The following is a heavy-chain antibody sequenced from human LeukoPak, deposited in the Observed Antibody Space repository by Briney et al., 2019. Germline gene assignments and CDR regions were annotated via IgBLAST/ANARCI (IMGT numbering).Heavy chain of an antibody. V-gene: IGHV4-34*01. J-gene: IGHJ6*02. CDR3: ALLRGILGAYGMDV. Sequence: SETLSLTCAVYGGSFSGYYWSWIRQPPGKGLEWIGEINHSGSTYYNPSLKSRVTISVDTSKNQFSLKLSSVTAADTAVYYCALLRGILGAYGMDVWGQGTTVTVSS. D-gene: IGHD3-9*01. CDR1: GGSFSGYY. CDR2: INHSGST.